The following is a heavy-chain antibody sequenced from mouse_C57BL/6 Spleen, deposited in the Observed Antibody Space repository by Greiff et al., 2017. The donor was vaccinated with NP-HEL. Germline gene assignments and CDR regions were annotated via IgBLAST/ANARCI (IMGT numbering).Heavy chain of an antibody. J-gene: IGHJ4*01. CDR3: ARYGFPYAMDY. V-gene: IGHV1-76*01. CDR1: GYTFTDYY. D-gene: IGHD1-1*02. CDR2: IYPGSGNT. Sequence: QVQLKESGAELVRPGASVKLSCKASGYTFTDYYINWVKQRPGQGLEWIARIYPGSGNTYYNEKFKGKDTLTAEKSSITAYMQLSSLTSEDASVYFCARYGFPYAMDYWGQGTSVTVSS.